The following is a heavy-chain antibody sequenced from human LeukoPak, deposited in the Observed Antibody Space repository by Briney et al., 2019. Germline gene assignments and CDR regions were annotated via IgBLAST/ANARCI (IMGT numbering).Heavy chain of an antibody. D-gene: IGHD4-17*01. V-gene: IGHV3-7*01. CDR1: GFTFSSYW. Sequence: GGSLRLSCAASGFTFSSYWMSWVRQAPGKGLEWVANIKQDGSEKYYVDSVKGRFTISRDNAKNSLYLQMNSLRTEDTAVYYCARAPYGDYYYFDYWGQGTLVTVSS. CDR3: ARAPYGDYYYFDY. CDR2: IKQDGSEK. J-gene: IGHJ4*02.